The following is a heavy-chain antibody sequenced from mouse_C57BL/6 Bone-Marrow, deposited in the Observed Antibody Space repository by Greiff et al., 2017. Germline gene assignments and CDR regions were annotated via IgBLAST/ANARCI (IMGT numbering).Heavy chain of an antibody. V-gene: IGHV1-81*01. Sequence: QVQLQQSGAELARPGASVKLSCKASCYTFTSYGISWVKQRTGQGLEWIGEIYPRSGNTYYNEKFKGKATLTADKSSSTAYMELRSLTSEDSAVYFCARRDYYDYAWFAYWGQGTLVTVSA. CDR1: CYTFTSYG. D-gene: IGHD2-4*01. J-gene: IGHJ3*01. CDR3: ARRDYYDYAWFAY. CDR2: IYPRSGNT.